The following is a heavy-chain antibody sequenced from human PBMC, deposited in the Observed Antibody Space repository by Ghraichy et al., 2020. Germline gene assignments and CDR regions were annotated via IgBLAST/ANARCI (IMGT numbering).Heavy chain of an antibody. Sequence: SETLSLTCSVSGGSISSFYWSWIRQSPGKGLEWVGYIFYSGITNYNPALKRRVTISVDMSKNQFSLQLNSVTAADTAGYYCARIRGAVAGSYTSYNGLDVWGQGTTVTVS. CDR2: IFYSGIT. J-gene: IGHJ6*02. CDR3: ARIRGAVAGSYTSYNGLDV. D-gene: IGHD6-19*01. CDR1: GGSISSFY. V-gene: IGHV4-59*01.